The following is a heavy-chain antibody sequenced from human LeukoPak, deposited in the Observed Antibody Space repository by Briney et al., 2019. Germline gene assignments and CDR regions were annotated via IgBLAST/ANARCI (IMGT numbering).Heavy chain of an antibody. CDR1: RFTFSSYA. CDR2: ISYDGSNK. D-gene: IGHD3-22*01. V-gene: IGHV3-30*04. J-gene: IGHJ4*02. CDR3: ARDNYYDSSGYYYLFDY. Sequence: GRSLRLSCAASRFTFSSYAMHWVRQAPGNGLEWVAVISYDGSNKYYADSVKGRFTISRDNSKNTLYLQMNSLRAEDTAVYYCARDNYYDSSGYYYLFDYWGQGTLVTVSS.